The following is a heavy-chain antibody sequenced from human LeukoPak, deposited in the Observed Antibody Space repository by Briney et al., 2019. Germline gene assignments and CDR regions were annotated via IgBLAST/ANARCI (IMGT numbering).Heavy chain of an antibody. V-gene: IGHV4-4*07. CDR2: IYTSGST. J-gene: IGHJ5*02. CDR1: GGSISSYY. Sequence: SETLSLTCTVSGGSISSYYWSWIRQPAGKGLEWIGRIYTSGSTNYNPSLKSRVTMSVDTSKNQFSLKLSSVTAADTAVYYCARGPNYYDSSGYYYSWFDPWGQGTLVTVSS. D-gene: IGHD3-22*01. CDR3: ARGPNYYDSSGYYYSWFDP.